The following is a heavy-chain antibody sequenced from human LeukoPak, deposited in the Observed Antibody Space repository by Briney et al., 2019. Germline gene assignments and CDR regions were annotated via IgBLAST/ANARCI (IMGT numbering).Heavy chain of an antibody. CDR1: GGSISSSNW. CDR3: ARAGYSSSWYDY. D-gene: IGHD6-13*01. CDR2: IYYSGST. V-gene: IGHV4-4*02. Sequence: PSETLSLTCAVSGGSISSSNWWSWVRQPPGKGLEWIGYIYYSGSTNYNPSLKSRVTISVDTSKNQFSLKLSSVTAADTAVYYCARAGYSSSWYDYWGQGTLVTVSS. J-gene: IGHJ4*02.